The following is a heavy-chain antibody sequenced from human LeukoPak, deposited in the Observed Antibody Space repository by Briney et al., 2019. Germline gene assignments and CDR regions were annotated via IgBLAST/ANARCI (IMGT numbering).Heavy chain of an antibody. CDR2: TFHSGST. Sequence: SETLSLTCTVSGGSISSNSYYWGWIRQPPGKGLEWIGSTFHSGSTYYNPSLKSRVTIPVDTSKNQFSLRLSSVTAEDTAVYFCAREARGTYTIDYWGQGTLVTVSS. J-gene: IGHJ4*02. D-gene: IGHD1-26*01. V-gene: IGHV4-39*01. CDR1: GGSISSNSYY. CDR3: AREARGTYTIDY.